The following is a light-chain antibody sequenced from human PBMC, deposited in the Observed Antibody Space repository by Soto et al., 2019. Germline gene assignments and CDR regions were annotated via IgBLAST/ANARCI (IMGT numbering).Light chain of an antibody. Sequence: DIQMTQFPSTLSASVGDRVTITCRASQSIRSWLAWYQQKPGKAPKLLIYDGSSLQSGVPSGFSGSGSGTEFTLTIHSLQPDDFATYYCQQYSAYPYPFGQGTKVET. CDR2: DGS. V-gene: IGKV1-5*01. CDR1: QSIRSW. J-gene: IGKJ2*01. CDR3: QQYSAYPYP.